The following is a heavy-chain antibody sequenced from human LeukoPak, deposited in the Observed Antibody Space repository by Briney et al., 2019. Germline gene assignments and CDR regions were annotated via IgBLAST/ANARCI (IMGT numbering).Heavy chain of an antibody. CDR3: ARHGRAGYYGSGRQLYYYYMDV. CDR2: IYTSGST. Sequence: SETLSLTCTVSGGSISSYYWSWIRQPPGKGLEWIGYIYTSGSTNYNPSLKSRVTISVDTSKNQFSLKLSSVTAADTSVYYCARHGRAGYYGSGRQLYYYYMDVWGKGTTVTVSS. J-gene: IGHJ6*03. V-gene: IGHV4-4*09. D-gene: IGHD3-10*01. CDR1: GGSISSYY.